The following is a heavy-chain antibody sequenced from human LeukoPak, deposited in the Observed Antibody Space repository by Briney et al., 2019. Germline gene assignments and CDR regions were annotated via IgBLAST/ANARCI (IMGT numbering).Heavy chain of an antibody. J-gene: IGHJ6*02. CDR1: GFTFSSYE. V-gene: IGHV3-48*03. CDR3: ARDVIVSYYYGMDV. CDR2: ISSSGSTI. D-gene: IGHD2-21*01. Sequence: GGSLRLSCAASGFTFSSYEMNWVRQAPGKGLEWVSYISSSGSTIYYADSVKGRFTISRDNAKNSLYLQMNSLRAEDTAVYYRARDVIVSYYYGMDVWGQGTTVTVSS.